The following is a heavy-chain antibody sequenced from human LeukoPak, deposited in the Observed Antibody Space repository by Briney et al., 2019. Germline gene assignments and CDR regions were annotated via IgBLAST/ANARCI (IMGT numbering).Heavy chain of an antibody. CDR2: IIAGGRGAT. V-gene: IGHV3-23*01. CDR3: AELNGRINWFDP. CDR1: GFTFDTYD. D-gene: IGHD1-7*01. J-gene: IGHJ5*02. Sequence: GSLRLSCTASGFTFDTYDMSWVRQAPGKGLEWVATIIAGGRGATYYADSVKGRFTLSRDRSKKTLSLQMNRLRVEDTGIYYCAELNGRINWFDPWGQGTLVTVSS.